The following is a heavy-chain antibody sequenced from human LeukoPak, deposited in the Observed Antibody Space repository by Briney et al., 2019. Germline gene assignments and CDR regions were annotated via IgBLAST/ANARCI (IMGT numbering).Heavy chain of an antibody. D-gene: IGHD1-1*01. J-gene: IGHJ4*02. V-gene: IGHV3-53*01. CDR2: IYSNGNT. CDR1: GFIVSSNY. Sequence: PGGSLRLSCAASGFIVSSNYMSWVRQAPGKGLEWISVIYSNGNTYYADSVKGRFTISRDNSKNTLYLQMNSLRAGDTAVYHCAKGTGTTGGHCDYWGPGTLVTVSS. CDR3: AKGTGTTGGHCDY.